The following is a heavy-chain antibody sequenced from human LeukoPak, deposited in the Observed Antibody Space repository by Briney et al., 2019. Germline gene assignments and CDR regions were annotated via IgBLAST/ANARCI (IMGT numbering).Heavy chain of an antibody. CDR1: GGSVSSGGYY. CDR3: ASGLYGSGSYYRQGPYYYYYGMDV. J-gene: IGHJ6*02. V-gene: IGHV4-31*03. CDR2: IYYSGST. Sequence: PSETLSLTYTVSGGSVSSGGYYWSWNRQHPGKGLEWIGYIYYSGSTYYNPSLKSRVTISVDTSKNQFSLKLSSVTAADTAVYYCASGLYGSGSYYRQGPYYYYYGMDVWGQGTTVTVSS. D-gene: IGHD3-10*01.